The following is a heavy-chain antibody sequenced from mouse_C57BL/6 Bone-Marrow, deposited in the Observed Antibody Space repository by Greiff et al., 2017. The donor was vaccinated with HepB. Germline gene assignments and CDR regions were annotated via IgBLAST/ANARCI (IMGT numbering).Heavy chain of an antibody. CDR2: IHPNSGST. J-gene: IGHJ1*03. V-gene: IGHV1-64*01. D-gene: IGHD6-1*01. CDR1: GYTFTSYW. CDR3: ARWCPSTVPWYLDI. Sequence: QVQLQQPGAELVKPGASVKLSCKASGYTFTSYWMPWVKQRPGQGLEWIGMIHPNSGSTNYNEKFKSKATLTVAKSSSTAYMQLSSLTSGDSAVYHCARWCPSTVPWYLDIWGTGTTATVPS.